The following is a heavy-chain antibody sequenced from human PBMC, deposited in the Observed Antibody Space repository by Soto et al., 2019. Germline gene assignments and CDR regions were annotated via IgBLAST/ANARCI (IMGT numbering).Heavy chain of an antibody. D-gene: IGHD2-15*01. J-gene: IGHJ4*02. CDR1: GFTFSNYD. V-gene: IGHV3-33*06. CDR2: IWHDGSNR. Sequence: QVQLVESGGGVVQPGRSLRLSCAASGFTFSNYDIHWVRQAPGKGLEWVAIIWHDGSNRYYADSVKGRFIISRDNSENKLWLQMNSLRAEDTAIYYCAKERTWGYCSGGSCFRPLDYWGQGTLVTVSS. CDR3: AKERTWGYCSGGSCFRPLDY.